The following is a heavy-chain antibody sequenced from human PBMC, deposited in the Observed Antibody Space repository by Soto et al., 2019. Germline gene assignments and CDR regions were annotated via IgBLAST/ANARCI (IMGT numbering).Heavy chain of an antibody. CDR3: AKHSVGFSYTWPFAF. J-gene: IGHJ4*02. D-gene: IGHD1-26*01. V-gene: IGHV3-23*01. CDR2: IGGGGDSP. CDR1: GFTFSSYA. Sequence: EVQLLESGGGLVQPGGSLRLSCVASGFTFSSYAMSWVRQAPGKGLELVSDIGGGGDSPYYADSVKGRFTISRDNSKNTLYLQMNSLRAEDTAVYYCAKHSVGFSYTWPFAFWGQGTLLNVSS.